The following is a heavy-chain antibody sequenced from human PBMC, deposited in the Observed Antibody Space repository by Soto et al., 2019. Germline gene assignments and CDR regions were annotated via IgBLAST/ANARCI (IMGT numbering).Heavy chain of an antibody. Sequence: GGSLRLSCAASGFTFINYAMSWGRQAPGKGLEWVATMSGGGALIDYADSLKGRFTISRDNSRNTLHLEMNSLRAEDTAVYYCTKLRTITAGASDCWGQGTLVTVSS. CDR1: GFTFINYA. J-gene: IGHJ4*02. CDR2: MSGGGALI. V-gene: IGHV3-23*01. CDR3: TKLRTITAGASDC. D-gene: IGHD5-18*01.